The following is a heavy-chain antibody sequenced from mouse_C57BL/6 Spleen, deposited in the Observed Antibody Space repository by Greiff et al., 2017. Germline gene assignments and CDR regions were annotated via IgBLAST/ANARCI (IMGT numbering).Heavy chain of an antibody. CDR2: INPNNGGT. CDR1: GYTFTDYY. D-gene: IGHD2-4*01. CDR3: ARSVYDYDGAWFAY. Sequence: EVQLQQSGPELVKPGASVKISCKASGYTFTDYYMNWVKQSHGKSLEWIGDINPNNGGTSYNQKFKDKATLTVYKSSSTAYMELRSLTSEDSAVYYCARSVYDYDGAWFAYWVQGTLVTVSA. V-gene: IGHV1-26*01. J-gene: IGHJ3*01.